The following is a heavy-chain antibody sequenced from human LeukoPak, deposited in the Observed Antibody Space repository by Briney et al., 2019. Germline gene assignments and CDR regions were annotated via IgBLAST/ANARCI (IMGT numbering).Heavy chain of an antibody. CDR1: GFTFSSYA. CDR2: FSGSGGST. J-gene: IGHJ5*02. Sequence: PGGSLRLSCAASGFTFSSYAMSWVRQAPGKGLEWVSAFSGSGGSTYYADSVKGRFTISRDNSKNTLYLQMNSLRAEDTAVYYCAKDGYSSSWYGVRRLAGEDDNWFDPWGQGTLVTVSS. D-gene: IGHD6-13*01. V-gene: IGHV3-23*01. CDR3: AKDGYSSSWYGVRRLAGEDDNWFDP.